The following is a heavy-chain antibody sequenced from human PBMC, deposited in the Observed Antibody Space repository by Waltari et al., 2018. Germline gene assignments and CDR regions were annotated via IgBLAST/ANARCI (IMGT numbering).Heavy chain of an antibody. Sequence: EVQLVDSGGGLVQPGGSLRLSCAASGFPFCRNWRSWVRQAPGRGLEWLANIKPDGSQQYYVDSVRGRFSISRDNAKNSLYLQLNSLRAEDTAIYYCARDFNWGWDFWGQGTLVTVSS. CDR2: IKPDGSQQ. CDR1: GFPFCRNW. CDR3: ARDFNWGWDF. D-gene: IGHD7-27*01. V-gene: IGHV3-7*03. J-gene: IGHJ4*02.